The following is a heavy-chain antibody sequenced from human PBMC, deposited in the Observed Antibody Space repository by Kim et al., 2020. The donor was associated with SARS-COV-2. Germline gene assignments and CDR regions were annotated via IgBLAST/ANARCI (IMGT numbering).Heavy chain of an antibody. J-gene: IGHJ4*02. V-gene: IGHV4-38-2*02. CDR1: GYSISSGYY. Sequence: SETLSLTCTVSGYSISSGYYWGWIRKPPGKGLEGIGSIYHSGSTYYNPSLKSRVTISVDTSKNQLSLKLSSVTAADTAVYYCARAHLDYTLDYWGQGTLVTVSS. CDR3: ARAHLDYTLDY. CDR2: IYHSGST. D-gene: IGHD3-16*01.